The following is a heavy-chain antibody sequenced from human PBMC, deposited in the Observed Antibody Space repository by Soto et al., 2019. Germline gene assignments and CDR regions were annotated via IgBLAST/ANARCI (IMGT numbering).Heavy chain of an antibody. CDR2: INPRGAST. CDR3: ARGPTAVDLPYDY. Sequence: QVQLVQSGAEVKKPGASLNVYCKASGYTFTNYDIHWIRQGPGQGLEWMGIINPRGASTSYAPRFQGRITMTRDTSTSTVYMGLTSLTSEDTAMYYCARGPTAVDLPYDYWGQGTLVIVSS. J-gene: IGHJ4*02. CDR1: GYTFTNYD. D-gene: IGHD2-21*02. V-gene: IGHV1-46*01.